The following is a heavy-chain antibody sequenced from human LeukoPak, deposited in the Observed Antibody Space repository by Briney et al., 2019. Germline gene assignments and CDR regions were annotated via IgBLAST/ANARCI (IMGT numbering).Heavy chain of an antibody. Sequence: GGSLRLSCAASGFTFSSYAMHWVRQAPGKGLEWVAVISYDGSNKYYADSVKGRFTISRDNSKNTLYLQMNSLRAEDTAEYYCARDRTRDGYNQGRVFDYWGQGTLVTVSS. D-gene: IGHD5-24*01. CDR3: ARDRTRDGYNQGRVFDY. CDR2: ISYDGSNK. CDR1: GFTFSSYA. V-gene: IGHV3-30-3*01. J-gene: IGHJ4*02.